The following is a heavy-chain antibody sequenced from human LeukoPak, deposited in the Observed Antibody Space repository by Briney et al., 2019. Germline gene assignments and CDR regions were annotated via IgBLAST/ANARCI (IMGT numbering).Heavy chain of an antibody. V-gene: IGHV3-53*01. CDR3: AKEESGSYYAPFDY. J-gene: IGHJ4*02. Sequence: PGGSLRLSCAASGFIVSNNYMNWVRQAPGKGLEWVSVLYPGGSTTYYADSVKGRFTISRDNSKNTLYLQMNSLRAEDTAVYYCAKEESGSYYAPFDYWGQGTLVTVSS. CDR2: LYPGGSTT. D-gene: IGHD1-26*01. CDR1: GFIVSNNY.